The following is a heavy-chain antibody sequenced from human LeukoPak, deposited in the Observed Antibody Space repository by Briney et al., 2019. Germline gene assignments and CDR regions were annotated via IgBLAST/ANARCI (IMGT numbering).Heavy chain of an antibody. V-gene: IGHV1-24*01. CDR1: GYTLTELS. CDR2: FDPEDGET. CDR3: ATWGGYDGALDY. J-gene: IGHJ4*02. Sequence: ASVKVSCKASGYTLTELSMHWVRQAPGKGLEWMGGFDPEDGETIYAQKFQGRVTMTEVTSTDTAYMELSSLRSEDTAVYYCATWGGYDGALDYWGQGTLVTVSS. D-gene: IGHD5-12*01.